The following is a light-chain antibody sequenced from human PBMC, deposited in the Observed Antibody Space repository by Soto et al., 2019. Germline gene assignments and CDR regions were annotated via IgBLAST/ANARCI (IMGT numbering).Light chain of an antibody. CDR2: EVS. CDR3: SSYAGSSYV. J-gene: IGLJ1*01. V-gene: IGLV2-8*01. Sequence: QSALTQPPSASGSPGQSVTISCTGTSSDVGGYNYVSWYQQHPGKAPKAMIYEVSRRPSGVPDRFSGSKSGNTASLTVSGLQAEDEADYYCSSYAGSSYVFGTGTKLTVL. CDR1: SSDVGGYNY.